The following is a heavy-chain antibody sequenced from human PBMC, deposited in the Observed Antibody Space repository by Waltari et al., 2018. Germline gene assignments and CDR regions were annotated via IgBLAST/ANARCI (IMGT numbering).Heavy chain of an antibody. CDR2: ISSSSRTI. J-gene: IGHJ6*03. Sequence: EVQLVESGGGLVQPGGSLRLSCAASGFTFSSYSMNWVRQAPGKGLEWVSYISSSSRTIYYADSVKGRFTISRDNAKNSLYLKMNSLRAEDTAVYYCARAPDSSGYPYYYYMDVWGKGTTVTVCS. D-gene: IGHD3-22*01. CDR3: ARAPDSSGYPYYYYMDV. V-gene: IGHV3-48*04. CDR1: GFTFSSYS.